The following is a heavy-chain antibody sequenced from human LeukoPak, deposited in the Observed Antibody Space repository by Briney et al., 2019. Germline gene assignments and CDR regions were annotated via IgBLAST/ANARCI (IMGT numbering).Heavy chain of an antibody. CDR1: GGTFSSYA. CDR3: ARGSTRDSSGWYGPGKWFDP. J-gene: IGHJ5*02. D-gene: IGHD6-19*01. Sequence: GASVKVSCKASGGTFSSYAISWVRQAPGQGLEWMGWINPNSGGTNYAQNFQGRVTMTRDTSISTAFLELSSLRSDDTAVYYCARGSTRDSSGWYGPGKWFDPWGQGTLVTVSS. V-gene: IGHV1-2*02. CDR2: INPNSGGT.